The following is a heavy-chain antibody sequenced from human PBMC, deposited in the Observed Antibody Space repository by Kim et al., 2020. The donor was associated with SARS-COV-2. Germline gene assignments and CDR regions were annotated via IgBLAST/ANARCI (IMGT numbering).Heavy chain of an antibody. J-gene: IGHJ4*02. Sequence: AQKLQGRVPSTADESTSTAYLELSSLRSEDTAVYYCAREVGATLAHFDYWGQGTLVTVSS. CDR3: AREVGATLAHFDY. D-gene: IGHD1-26*01. V-gene: IGHV1-69*01.